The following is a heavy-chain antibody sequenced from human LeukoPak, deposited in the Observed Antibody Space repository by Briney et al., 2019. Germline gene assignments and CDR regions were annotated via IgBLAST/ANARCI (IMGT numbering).Heavy chain of an antibody. D-gene: IGHD2-15*01. CDR3: TTLVGSPTY. Sequence: GRSLTLSCAAAGFTFQYAWMTWVRQAPGKGREWVDRIKSQRDSETTDYAAPAKGRCSISRDDSKQTVYLQMTSLKTEDTAVYYCTTLVGSPTYWGQGTLVSVSS. J-gene: IGHJ4*02. V-gene: IGHV3-15*05. CDR1: GFTFQYAW. CDR2: IKSQRDSETT.